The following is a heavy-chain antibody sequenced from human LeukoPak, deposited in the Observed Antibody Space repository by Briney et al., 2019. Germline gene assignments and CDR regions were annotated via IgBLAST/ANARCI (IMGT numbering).Heavy chain of an antibody. J-gene: IGHJ4*02. Sequence: SETLSLTCTVSGGSMSSTSYYWGWLRQPPGKGLEWIGGIYNKGTTYYNPSLKCRVTISVDTSKNQFSLILTSVTAADTAVYYCARDLPTDSIDYWGQGTLVIVSS. CDR2: IYNKGTT. CDR1: GGSMSSTSYY. D-gene: IGHD5-18*01. CDR3: ARDLPTDSIDY. V-gene: IGHV4-39*07.